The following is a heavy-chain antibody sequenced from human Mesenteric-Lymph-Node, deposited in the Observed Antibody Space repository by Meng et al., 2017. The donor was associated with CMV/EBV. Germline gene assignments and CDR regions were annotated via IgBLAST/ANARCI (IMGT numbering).Heavy chain of an antibody. CDR2: LNPNSGAT. CDR3: ERPLSYGADGLLERDI. J-gene: IGHJ3*02. CDR1: GYTFTAYY. D-gene: IGHD4/OR15-4a*01. V-gene: IGHV1-2*02. Sequence: ASVKVSCKASGYTFTAYYLHWVRQAPGQGLEWMGWLNPNSGATKFAQKFQGRVTMARDTSIRTAYMELRRLTSDDTAVYYCERPLSYGADGLLERDIWGQGTMVTVSS.